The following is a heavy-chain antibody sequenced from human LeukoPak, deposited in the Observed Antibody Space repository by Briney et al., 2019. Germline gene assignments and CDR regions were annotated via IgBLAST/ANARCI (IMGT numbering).Heavy chain of an antibody. J-gene: IGHJ4*02. CDR2: TGRTGVST. V-gene: IGHV3-23*01. Sequence: GGSLRLFCAASGFTFSSYAMNWVRQAPGKGVEWVSGTGRTGVSTFYADSVKGRLTVSRENSKNTLSLQMNSLRAEDTAVYYCAKDPGVVPAHYFDYWGQGTLVTVSS. CDR1: GFTFSSYA. CDR3: AKDPGVVPAHYFDY. D-gene: IGHD2-2*01.